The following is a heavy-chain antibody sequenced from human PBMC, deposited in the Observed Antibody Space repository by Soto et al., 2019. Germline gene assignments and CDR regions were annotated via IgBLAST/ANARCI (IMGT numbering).Heavy chain of an antibody. J-gene: IGHJ6*02. D-gene: IGHD3-10*01. CDR3: ARAAKRISYPGEGGDYYYYGMDV. Sequence: ASVKVSCKASGYTFTGYYMHWVRQAPGQGLEWMGWINPNSGGTNYAQKFQGWATMTRDTSISTAYMELSRLRSDDTAVYYCARAAKRISYPGEGGDYYYYGMDVWGQGTTVTVSS. CDR1: GYTFTGYY. V-gene: IGHV1-2*04. CDR2: INPNSGGT.